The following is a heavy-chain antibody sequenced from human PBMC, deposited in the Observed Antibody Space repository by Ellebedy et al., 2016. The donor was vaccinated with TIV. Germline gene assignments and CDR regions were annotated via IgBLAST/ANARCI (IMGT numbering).Heavy chain of an antibody. CDR2: IYYSGST. Sequence: MPSETLSLTCTVSGGSISSYYWSWIRQPPGKGLEWIGYIYYSGSTNYNPSLKSRVTISVDTSKNQFPLKLSSETATDTAVYYCANNRYFNYWGQGTLVTVSS. J-gene: IGHJ4*02. CDR3: ANNRYFNY. D-gene: IGHD1-14*01. CDR1: GGSISSYY. V-gene: IGHV4-59*08.